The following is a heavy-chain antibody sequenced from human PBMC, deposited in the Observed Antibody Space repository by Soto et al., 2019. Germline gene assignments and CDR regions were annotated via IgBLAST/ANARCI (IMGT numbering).Heavy chain of an antibody. CDR2: ISYDGSNK. D-gene: IGHD3-3*01. Sequence: GGSLRLSCAASGFTFDEFGMSWVRQVPGKGPEWVAVISYDGSNKYYADSVKGRFTISRDNSKNTLYLQMNSLRAEDTAVYYCAKDLMITIFGVVFPNAAIDYWGQGTLVTVSS. J-gene: IGHJ4*02. CDR1: GFTFDEFG. CDR3: AKDLMITIFGVVFPNAAIDY. V-gene: IGHV3-30*18.